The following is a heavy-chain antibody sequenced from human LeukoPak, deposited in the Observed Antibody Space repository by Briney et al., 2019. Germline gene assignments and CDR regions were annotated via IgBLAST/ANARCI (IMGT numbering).Heavy chain of an antibody. D-gene: IGHD6-19*01. Sequence: PSETLSLTCTVSGGSISSYYWSWIRQPPGKGLEWIGYIYYSESTNYNPSLKSRVTISVDTSKNQFSLKLSSVTAADTAVYYCARGARSGQWLVFDPWGQGTLVTVSS. CDR1: GGSISSYY. CDR3: ARGARSGQWLVFDP. CDR2: IYYSEST. V-gene: IGHV4-59*01. J-gene: IGHJ5*02.